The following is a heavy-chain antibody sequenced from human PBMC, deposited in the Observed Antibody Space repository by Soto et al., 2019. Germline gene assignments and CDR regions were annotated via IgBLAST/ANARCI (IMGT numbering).Heavy chain of an antibody. Sequence: ASVKVSCKASGYTFTRYSMYWVRQAPGQRLEWMGWINAGNGNTKYSQKFQGRVIITRDTSASTAYMELSSLRSEDTAVYYCARGEFLSYDDYWGQGTLVTVSS. CDR2: INAGNGNT. CDR1: GYTFTRYS. J-gene: IGHJ4*02. D-gene: IGHD3-16*01. V-gene: IGHV1-3*01. CDR3: ARGEFLSYDDY.